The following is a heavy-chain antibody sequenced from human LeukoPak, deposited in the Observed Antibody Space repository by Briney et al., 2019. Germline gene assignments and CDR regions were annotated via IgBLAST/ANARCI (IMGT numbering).Heavy chain of an antibody. J-gene: IGHJ3*01. CDR2: ISSTRPTI. V-gene: IGHV3-48*01. CDR1: GFTFSNYG. Sequence: GGSLRLSCVVSGFTFSNYGMNWVRQAPGKGLEWISYISSTRPTIYYADSVKGRFTISRDDAKSSLYLQMNSLRVEDTAVYYCAKEVTYGGAAFDVWGQGTTVTVSS. CDR3: AKEVTYGGAAFDV. D-gene: IGHD3-10*01.